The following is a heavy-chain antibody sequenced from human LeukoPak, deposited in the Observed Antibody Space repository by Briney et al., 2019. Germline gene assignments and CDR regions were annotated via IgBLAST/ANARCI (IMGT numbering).Heavy chain of an antibody. Sequence: PGGSLRLSCAASGFTFSSYGMHWVRQAPGKGLEWVAVISYDGSNKYYADSVKGRFTISRDNSKNTLYLQMNSLRAEDTAVYYCAKDLGDLDYWGQGTLVTVSS. J-gene: IGHJ4*02. CDR2: ISYDGSNK. D-gene: IGHD2-21*02. V-gene: IGHV3-30*18. CDR1: GFTFSSYG. CDR3: AKDLGDLDY.